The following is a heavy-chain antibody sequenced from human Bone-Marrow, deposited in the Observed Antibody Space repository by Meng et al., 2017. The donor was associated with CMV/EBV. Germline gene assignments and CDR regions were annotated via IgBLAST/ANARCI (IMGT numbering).Heavy chain of an antibody. CDR1: GGSISSYY. J-gene: IGHJ5*02. V-gene: IGHV4-4*07. CDR2: IYTSGST. D-gene: IGHD2-2*01. CDR3: ARGHGGSCSSTSCYHRGNWFDP. Sequence: SETLSLTCTVSGGSISSYYWSWIRQPAGKGLEWIGRIYTSGSTNYNPSLKSRVTMSVDTSKNQFSLKLSSVTAADTAVYYCARGHGGSCSSTSCYHRGNWFDPWGQGTLVTVSS.